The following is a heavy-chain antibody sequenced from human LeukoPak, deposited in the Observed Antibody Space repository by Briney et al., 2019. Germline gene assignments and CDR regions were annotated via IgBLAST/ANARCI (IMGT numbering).Heavy chain of an antibody. CDR3: ARSREWELLDP. Sequence: PSETLSLTCPVSGGSIISNNHYWGWIRQPPGKGLEWIGSIFHNGTANYNPSLKSRVTISIDTSKNQFSLKLSSVTAADTAVYYCARSREWELLDPWGQGILVTVSS. CDR2: IFHNGTA. V-gene: IGHV4-39*07. J-gene: IGHJ5*02. CDR1: GGSIISNNHY. D-gene: IGHD1-26*01.